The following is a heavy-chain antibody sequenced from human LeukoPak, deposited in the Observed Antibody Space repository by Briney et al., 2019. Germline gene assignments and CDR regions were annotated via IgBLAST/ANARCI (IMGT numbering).Heavy chain of an antibody. V-gene: IGHV3-66*01. CDR2: IYSGGSA. CDR1: EITVSDNY. J-gene: IGHJ4*02. CDR3: VKVAKYYYGSETYYFFEQ. Sequence: EGSLRLSCAASEITVSDNYMSWVRQAPGKGLEWVSVIYSGGSAYYADSVKGRFTISRDNSKNTLYLQMNSLRVEDTAIYYCVKVAKYYYGSETYYFFEQWGQGTPVTASS. D-gene: IGHD3-10*01.